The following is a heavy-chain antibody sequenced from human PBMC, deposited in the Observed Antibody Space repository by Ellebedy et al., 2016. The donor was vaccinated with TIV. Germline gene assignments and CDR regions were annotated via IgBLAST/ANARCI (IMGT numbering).Heavy chain of an antibody. D-gene: IGHD3-10*01. V-gene: IGHV1-3*01. CDR2: INAGNGDT. Sequence: ASVKVSCXASGYTFTSHIIHWVRQAPGQWLEWLGWINAGNGDTKYSQKFQGRVTITRDTSASTVYMEMSSLRSGDTAVFYCARDPEVPYYYGSGKFDYWGQGTLVTVSS. J-gene: IGHJ4*02. CDR1: GYTFTSHI. CDR3: ARDPEVPYYYGSGKFDY.